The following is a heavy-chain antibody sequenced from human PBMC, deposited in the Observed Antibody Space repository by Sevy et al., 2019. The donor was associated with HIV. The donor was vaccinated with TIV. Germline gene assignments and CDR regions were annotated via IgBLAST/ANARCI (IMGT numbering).Heavy chain of an antibody. D-gene: IGHD2-15*01. CDR2: ISPHNSDT. V-gene: IGHV1-18*01. CDR1: GYTFNTYR. CDR3: ARAYCSGGRCYSLAF. J-gene: IGHJ4*02. Sequence: ASVKVSCKASGYTFNTYRITWVRQAPGQGLEWMGWISPHNSDTKYSQKLQGRVTMITETSTSTAHMELRSLRSDDTAVYYCARAYCSGGRCYSLAFWGQVTLVTVSS.